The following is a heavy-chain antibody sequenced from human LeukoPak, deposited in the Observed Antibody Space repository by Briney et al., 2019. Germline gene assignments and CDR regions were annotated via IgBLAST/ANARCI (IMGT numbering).Heavy chain of an antibody. J-gene: IGHJ6*04. CDR1: GITFSSYA. CDR3: AELGITMIGGV. Sequence: GGSLRLSCAASGITFSSYAMSWVRQAPGKGLEWVSGISGSGGTTYYADSVKGRFTISRGNAKNSLYLQMNSLRAEDTAVYYCAELGITMIGGVWGKGTTVTISS. D-gene: IGHD3-10*02. V-gene: IGHV3-23*01. CDR2: ISGSGGTT.